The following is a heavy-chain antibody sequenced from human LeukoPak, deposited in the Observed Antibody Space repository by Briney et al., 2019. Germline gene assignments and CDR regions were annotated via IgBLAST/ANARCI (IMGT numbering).Heavy chain of an antibody. D-gene: IGHD2-21*02. J-gene: IGHJ4*02. V-gene: IGHV1-24*01. CDR3: ASVLYCGADCYSGRYFFDY. CDR2: FDPEDGET. Sequence: ASVKVSCKVSGYTLTELSMHWVRQAPGKGLEWMGGFDPEDGETIYAQKFQGRVTMTRDTSTSTVYMELSSLRSEDTAVYYCASVLYCGADCYSGRYFFDYWGQGTLVTVSS. CDR1: GYTLTELS.